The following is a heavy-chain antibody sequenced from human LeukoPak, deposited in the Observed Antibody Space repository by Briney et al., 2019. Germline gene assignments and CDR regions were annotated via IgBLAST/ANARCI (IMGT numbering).Heavy chain of an antibody. J-gene: IGHJ3*02. CDR1: GFTFSSYE. CDR2: ISSSGSTM. V-gene: IGHV3-48*03. D-gene: IGHD2-2*01. Sequence: QPGGSLRLSCAASGFTFSSYEMNWVRQAPGKGLECVSYISSSGSTMYYADSVKGRSTISRDNAKNSLYLQMNSLRAEDTAVYYCARDFHCSSTACYAPDAFDIWGQGTLVTVSS. CDR3: ARDFHCSSTACYAPDAFDI.